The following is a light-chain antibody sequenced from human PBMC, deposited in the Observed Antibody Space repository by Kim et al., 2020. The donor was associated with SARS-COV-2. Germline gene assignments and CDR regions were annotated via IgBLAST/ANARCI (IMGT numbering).Light chain of an antibody. CDR2: DVS. Sequence: SITIPATGTSSDVGGYNYVSWYQQHPGKAPKLMIYDVSKRPSGVSNRFSGSKSGNTASLTISGLQAEDEADYYCSSYTSSSTFPHVFGTGTKVTVL. CDR3: SSYTSSSTFPHV. J-gene: IGLJ1*01. CDR1: SSDVGGYNY. V-gene: IGLV2-14*04.